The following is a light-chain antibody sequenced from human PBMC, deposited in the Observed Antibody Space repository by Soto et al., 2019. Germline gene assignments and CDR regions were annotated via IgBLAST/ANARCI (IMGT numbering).Light chain of an antibody. Sequence: DIQMTHSPSTLSASVGDRVTITCRASQSIGDSLAWYQQKPGKAPYLLISDVSSLERGVPSRFSGSGSGKEFTLTISSMQPDDFATFYCKQYNGYSRTFGQGSKVDIX. J-gene: IGKJ1*01. CDR1: QSIGDS. V-gene: IGKV1-5*01. CDR3: KQYNGYSRT. CDR2: DVS.